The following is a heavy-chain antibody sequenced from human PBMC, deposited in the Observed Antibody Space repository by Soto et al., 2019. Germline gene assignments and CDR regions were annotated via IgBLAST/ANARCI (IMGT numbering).Heavy chain of an antibody. Sequence: GGSLRLSCAASGLIFSDVWMSWVRQAPGKGLEWVGRIKTKPDDGTIDYAAPVRGRFTISRDDSKNTLYLQMTSLTPDDTGVYYCTTSNLGVDFWGLGTLVTV. J-gene: IGHJ4*02. V-gene: IGHV3-15*01. CDR3: TTSNLGVDF. CDR1: GLIFSDVW. D-gene: IGHD1-1*01. CDR2: IKTKPDDGTI.